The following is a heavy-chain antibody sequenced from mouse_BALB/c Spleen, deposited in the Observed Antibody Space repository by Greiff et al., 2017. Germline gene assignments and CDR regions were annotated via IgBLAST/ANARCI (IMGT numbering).Heavy chain of an antibody. CDR2: ISSGGSYT. V-gene: IGHV5-6*01. Sequence: EVMLVESGGDLVKPGGSLKLSCAASGFTFSSYGMSWVRQTPDKRLEWVATISSGGSYTYYPDSVKGRFTISRDNAKNTLYLQMSSLKSEDTAMYYCARHYGSWGQGTTLTVSS. J-gene: IGHJ2*01. CDR1: GFTFSSYG. CDR3: ARHYGS. D-gene: IGHD1-1*01.